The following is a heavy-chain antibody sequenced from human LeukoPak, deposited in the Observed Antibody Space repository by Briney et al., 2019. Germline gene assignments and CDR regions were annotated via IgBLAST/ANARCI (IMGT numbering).Heavy chain of an antibody. D-gene: IGHD3-10*01. V-gene: IGHV3-11*01. J-gene: IGHJ4*02. CDR3: ARDKYCCGSGSSLRYDF. CDR2: ISSSGDTI. Sequence: GGSLRLSCAASGFTFSDYYMSWIRQAPGKGLEWISYISSSGDTIYSADSVKGRFTISRDNAKNSLYLQMSSLRVEDTAVYYCARDKYCCGSGSSLRYDFWGQGTLVTVSS. CDR1: GFTFSDYY.